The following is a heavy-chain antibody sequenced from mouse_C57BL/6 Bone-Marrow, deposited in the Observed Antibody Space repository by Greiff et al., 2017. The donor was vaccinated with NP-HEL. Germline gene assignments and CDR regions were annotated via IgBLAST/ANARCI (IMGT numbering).Heavy chain of an antibody. V-gene: IGHV14-4*01. Sequence: VQLQQSGAELVRPGASVKLSCTASGFNIKDDYMHWVKQRPEQGLEWIGWIDPENGDTEYASKFQGKATITADTSSNTAYLQLSSLTSEDTAVYYCTTRVYSLYYFDYWGQGTTLTVSS. CDR1: GFNIKDDY. D-gene: IGHD2-1*01. J-gene: IGHJ2*01. CDR3: TTRVYSLYYFDY. CDR2: IDPENGDT.